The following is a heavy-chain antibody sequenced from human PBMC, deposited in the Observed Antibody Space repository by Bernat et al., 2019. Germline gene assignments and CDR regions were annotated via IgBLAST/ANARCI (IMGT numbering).Heavy chain of an antibody. CDR3: ITTKHYYMDV. CDR1: GFTVSGSA. Sequence: VQLVESGGGLVQPGGSLKLSCAASGFTVSGSAMHWVRQASGRGLEWVGRIRNKTNNYATAYGASVKVRFTISRNDSKHTAYLQMNSLKTEDTAVYYCITTKHYYMDVWGKGTTVTVSS. D-gene: IGHD1-26*01. J-gene: IGHJ6*03. CDR2: IRNKTNNYAT. V-gene: IGHV3-73*02.